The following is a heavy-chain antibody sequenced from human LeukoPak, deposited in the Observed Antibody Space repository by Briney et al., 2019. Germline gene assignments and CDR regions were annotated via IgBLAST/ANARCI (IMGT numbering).Heavy chain of an antibody. V-gene: IGHV3-11*01. CDR3: ARGSSSWTFDY. J-gene: IGHJ4*02. CDR2: ISSSGSTI. Sequence: GGSLRFSCAASGFTFSAYYMSWIGQVPGKGLEWVSYISSSGSTIYYADSVKGRFTISRDNAKNSLYLQMNSLRAEDTAVYYCARGSSSWTFDYWGQGTLVTVSS. CDR1: GFTFSAYY. D-gene: IGHD6-13*01.